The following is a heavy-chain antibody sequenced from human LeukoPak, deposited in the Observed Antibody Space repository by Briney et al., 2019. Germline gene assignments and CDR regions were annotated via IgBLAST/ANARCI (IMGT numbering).Heavy chain of an antibody. Sequence: GRSLRLSCAASGFTFSSYAMHWVRQAPGKGLEWVAVISYDGSNKYYADSVKGRFTISRDNSKNTLYLQMNSLRAEDTAVYYCARERTGSMVRGVKQPGGHYYYYYGMDAWGQGTTVTVSS. D-gene: IGHD3-10*01. CDR2: ISYDGSNK. CDR1: GFTFSSYA. CDR3: ARERTGSMVRGVKQPGGHYYYYYGMDA. V-gene: IGHV3-30-3*01. J-gene: IGHJ6*02.